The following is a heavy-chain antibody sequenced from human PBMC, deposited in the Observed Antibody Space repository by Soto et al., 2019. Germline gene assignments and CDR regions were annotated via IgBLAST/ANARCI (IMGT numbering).Heavy chain of an antibody. CDR3: ASERSCTNGICLMPRDYYGMDV. Sequence: QVQLVQSGAEVKKPGSSVKVSCKASGGTFSSNGISWVRQAPGQGLEWMGGVIPVHGTASYAQNVQGRVTMTADESTSTAYMELSSLRSEDTAVYYCASERSCTNGICLMPRDYYGMDVWGQGTTVTVSS. D-gene: IGHD2-8*01. J-gene: IGHJ6*02. CDR1: GGTFSSNG. V-gene: IGHV1-69*01. CDR2: VIPVHGTA.